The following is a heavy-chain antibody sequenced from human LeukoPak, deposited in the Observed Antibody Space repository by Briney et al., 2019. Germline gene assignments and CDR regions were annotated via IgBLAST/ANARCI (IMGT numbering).Heavy chain of an antibody. V-gene: IGHV4-34*01. CDR1: GGSLSGYY. D-gene: IGHD1-20*01. CDR3: AREYNVSSTAFDI. Sequence: SETLSLTCAVYGGSLSGYYWSWIRQPPGKGLEWIGEIKHTGGTNYNPSLKSRATISVDTSKNQFSLRLYSVTAADTAVYYCAREYNVSSTAFDIWGQGTMVTVSS. J-gene: IGHJ3*02. CDR2: IKHTGGT.